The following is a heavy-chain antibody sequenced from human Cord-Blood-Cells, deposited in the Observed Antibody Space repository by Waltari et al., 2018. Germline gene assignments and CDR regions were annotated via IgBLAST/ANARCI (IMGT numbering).Heavy chain of an antibody. CDR2: ISYDGSNK. J-gene: IGHJ4*02. V-gene: IGHV3-30*18. CDR3: AKMTPVWFDY. Sequence: QVQRVESGGGVVQPGRSLRLSCAASGFTFSSYGMHWVRQAAGKGLVWVAVISYDGSNKYYADSVKGRFTISRYNSKNALYLQMNSLRAEDTAVYYCAKMTPVWFDYWGQGTLVTVSS. CDR1: GFTFSSYG.